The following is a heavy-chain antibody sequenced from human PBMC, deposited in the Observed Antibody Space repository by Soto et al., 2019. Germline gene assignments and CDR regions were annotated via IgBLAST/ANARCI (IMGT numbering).Heavy chain of an antibody. D-gene: IGHD6-13*01. CDR1: GYTFTSYD. V-gene: IGHV1-8*01. J-gene: IGHJ3*02. CDR2: MNPNSGNT. CDR3: ARGHSSSWYGSNDAFDI. Sequence: ASVKVSCKASGYTFTSYDINWVRQATGQGLERMGWMNPNSGNTGYAQKFQGRVTMTRNTSISTAYMELSSLRSEDTAVYYCARGHSSSWYGSNDAFDIWRRGTMVTVSS.